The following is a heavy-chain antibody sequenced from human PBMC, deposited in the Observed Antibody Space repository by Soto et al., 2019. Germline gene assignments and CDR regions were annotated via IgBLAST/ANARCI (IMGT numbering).Heavy chain of an antibody. CDR1: GGSFSGYY. CDR2: INHSGST. V-gene: IGHV4-34*01. J-gene: IGHJ4*02. Sequence: SETLSLTCAVYGGSFSGYYWSWIRQPPGKGLEWIGEINHSGSTNYNPSLKSRVTISVDTSKNQFSLKLSSVTAADTAVYYCARGFVDTAMAHFDYWGQGTLVTVSS. CDR3: ARGFVDTAMAHFDY. D-gene: IGHD5-18*01.